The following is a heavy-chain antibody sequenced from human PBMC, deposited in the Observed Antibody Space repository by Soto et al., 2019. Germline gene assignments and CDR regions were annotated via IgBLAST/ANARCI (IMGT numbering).Heavy chain of an antibody. D-gene: IGHD3-10*01. CDR1: EFTFSNFW. Sequence: PGGSLRLSCSASEFTFSNFWMSWVRQAPGEGLEWVANIKPDGGEKYHVDSVKGRFTISRDNAKNSLYLQMNSLRDEDTAVYYCALVGTGKVGGYSDHWGQGILVTVSS. CDR3: ALVGTGKVGGYSDH. J-gene: IGHJ4*02. V-gene: IGHV3-7*01. CDR2: IKPDGGEK.